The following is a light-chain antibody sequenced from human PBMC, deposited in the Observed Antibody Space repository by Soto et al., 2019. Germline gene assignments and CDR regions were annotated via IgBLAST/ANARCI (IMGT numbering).Light chain of an antibody. V-gene: IGKV3-15*01. J-gene: IGKJ5*01. CDR2: GAS. CDR1: QSVGSK. CDR3: QQYNNWPIT. Sequence: EIVMTQSPPTLSVSPGERATLSCRASQSVGSKLAWYQQKPGQAPRLLIYGASTRATGIPARFSGSGSGTEFTLTISSLQSEDFVVYYCQQYNNWPITFGQGTRLENK.